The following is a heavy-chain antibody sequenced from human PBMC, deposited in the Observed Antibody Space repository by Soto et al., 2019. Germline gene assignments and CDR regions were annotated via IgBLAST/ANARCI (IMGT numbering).Heavy chain of an antibody. V-gene: IGHV1-2*02. D-gene: IGHD2-2*01. J-gene: IGHJ2*01. CDR2: TNPNSGVT. CDR1: GYTFTAYY. CDR3: ARDVVVEPDDHLPKI. Sequence: ASVKVCCKASGYTFTAYYMHWVRQAPGQGLEWMGWTNPNSGVTNYAQKFQGRVSVTRDTSISTAYMELSSLRYDDTAVYYCARDVVVEPDDHLPKIWGRGTLVIVSS.